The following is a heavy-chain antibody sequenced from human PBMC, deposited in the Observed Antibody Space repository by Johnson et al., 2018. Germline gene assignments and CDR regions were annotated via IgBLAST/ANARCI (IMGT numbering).Heavy chain of an antibody. CDR1: GYTFTSYD. CDR3: GRGGVYYDSSGYYDAFDI. Sequence: VQLVESGAEVKKPGASVKVSCKASGYTFTSYDINWVRQATGQGLEWMGWMNPNSDNTGYAQKFQGRVTMTRNTPISTAYMELSSLRSEATAGYYCGRGGVYYDSSGYYDAFDIWGQGTMVTVSS. D-gene: IGHD3-22*01. V-gene: IGHV1-8*01. CDR2: MNPNSDNT. J-gene: IGHJ3*02.